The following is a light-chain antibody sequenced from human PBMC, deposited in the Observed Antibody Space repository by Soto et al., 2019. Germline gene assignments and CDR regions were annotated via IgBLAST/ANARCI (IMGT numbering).Light chain of an antibody. Sequence: DIVMTQSPLSLPVTPGERASISCRSSQSLLHSNGYNYLDWYLQKPGQSPQLLIYLGSNRASGVPDRFSGSGSGTDLTLKISRVEAEDVGVYYCMQPLQSWTFGQGTKVDIK. CDR3: MQPLQSWT. CDR2: LGS. CDR1: QSLLHSNGYNY. V-gene: IGKV2-28*01. J-gene: IGKJ1*01.